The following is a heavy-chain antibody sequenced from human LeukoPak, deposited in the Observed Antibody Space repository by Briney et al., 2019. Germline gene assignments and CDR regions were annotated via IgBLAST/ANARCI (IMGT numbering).Heavy chain of an antibody. Sequence: GGSLRLSCAASGFTFSDHYMTWIRQAPGKGLEWISYISSSGHTIYDADSVKGRFTISRDNAKNSLFLQMNSLRAEDTAVYYCARGPDSYFDSSGSFDHWGQGTLVTVAS. J-gene: IGHJ4*02. CDR1: GFTFSDHY. CDR2: ISSSGHTI. V-gene: IGHV3-11*04. D-gene: IGHD3-22*01. CDR3: ARGPDSYFDSSGSFDH.